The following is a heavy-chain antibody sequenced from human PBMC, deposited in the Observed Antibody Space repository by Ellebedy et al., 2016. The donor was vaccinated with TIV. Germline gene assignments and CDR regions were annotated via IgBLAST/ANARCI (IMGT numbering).Heavy chain of an antibody. CDR2: IKSKTDGGTT. J-gene: IGHJ5*02. Sequence: GESLKISXAASGFTFSNAWMSWVRQAPGKGLEWVGRIKSKTDGGTTDYAAPVKGRFTISRDDSKNTLYLQMNSLKTEDTAVYYCTTFRGLLGNPWGQGTLVTVSS. D-gene: IGHD3-10*01. CDR3: TTFRGLLGNP. V-gene: IGHV3-15*01. CDR1: GFTFSNAW.